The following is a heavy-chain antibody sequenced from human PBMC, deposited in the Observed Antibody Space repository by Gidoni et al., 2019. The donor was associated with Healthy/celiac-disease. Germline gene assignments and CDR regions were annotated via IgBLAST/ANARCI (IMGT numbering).Heavy chain of an antibody. CDR1: GGSFSGYY. CDR2: INHSGST. J-gene: IGHJ6*02. Sequence: QVQLQQWGAGLLKPSETLSLTCAVYGGSFSGYYWSWIRQPPGKGLVWIGEINHSGSTNYNPSLKSRVTISVDTSKNQFSLKLSSVTAADTAVYYCARTSPITTFYYYGMDVWGQGTTVTVSS. D-gene: IGHD3-22*01. CDR3: ARTSPITTFYYYGMDV. V-gene: IGHV4-34*01.